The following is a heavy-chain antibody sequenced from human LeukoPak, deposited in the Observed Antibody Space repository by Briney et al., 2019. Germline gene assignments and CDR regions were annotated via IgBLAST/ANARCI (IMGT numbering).Heavy chain of an antibody. D-gene: IGHD1-20*01. CDR2: IYHSGST. V-gene: IGHV4-30-2*01. CDR3: ARGSYNWNAGGSYFDY. CDR1: GGSISSGGYS. J-gene: IGHJ4*02. Sequence: SETLSLTCAVSGGSISSGGYSWSWIRQPPGKGLEWIGYIYHSGSTYYNPSLKSRVTISVDRSKNQFSLKLSSVTAADTAVYYCARGSYNWNAGGSYFDYWGQGTLVTVSS.